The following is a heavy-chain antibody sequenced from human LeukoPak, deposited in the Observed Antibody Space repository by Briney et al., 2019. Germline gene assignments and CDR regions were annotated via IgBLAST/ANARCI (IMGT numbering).Heavy chain of an antibody. CDR2: IYYSGST. CDR3: ASRSALIAVAGRRTYYFDY. J-gene: IGHJ4*02. Sequence: PSETLSLTCTVSGGSISSSISYWSWIRQPPGKGLEWIATIYYSGSTYYNPSLRSRVTISVDTSKNQFSLKLSSVTAADTAVYYCASRSALIAVAGRRTYYFDYWGQGTLVTVSS. D-gene: IGHD6-19*01. CDR1: GGSISSSISY. V-gene: IGHV4-39*01.